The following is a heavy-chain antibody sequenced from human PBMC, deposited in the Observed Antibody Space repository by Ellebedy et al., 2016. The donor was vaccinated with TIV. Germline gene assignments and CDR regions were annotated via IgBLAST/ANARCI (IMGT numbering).Heavy chain of an antibody. V-gene: IGHV1-69*13. CDR1: GGTFSSYA. CDR2: IIPIFSTA. Sequence: AASVKVSCKVSGGTFSSYAINWVRQAPGKGLAWMGGIIPIFSTANYAQKLQGRVTIPSDESTSTAYMELSSLRSEDTAIYYCARVWVGAIRGLFVRFGMDVWGQGTTVTVSS. J-gene: IGHJ6*02. D-gene: IGHD3-10*01. CDR3: ARVWVGAIRGLFVRFGMDV.